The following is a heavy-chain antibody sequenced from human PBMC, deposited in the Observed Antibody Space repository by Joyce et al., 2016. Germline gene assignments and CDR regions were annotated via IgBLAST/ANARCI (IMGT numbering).Heavy chain of an antibody. CDR2: SIPIVGVA. J-gene: IGHJ3*02. D-gene: IGHD2/OR15-2a*01. CDR1: GGNFYDYT. Sequence: VQLVQSGAEVKKPGSSVTVSCKVSGGNFYDYTITWVRQAPGQGLVWMGRSIPIVGVANYARKFRGRVALTADKSTATAYLELNSLRLDDTAMFFCTRGRIEYSKTFNAYEIWGQGTMVTVSS. V-gene: IGHV1-69*04. CDR3: TRGRIEYSKTFNAYEI.